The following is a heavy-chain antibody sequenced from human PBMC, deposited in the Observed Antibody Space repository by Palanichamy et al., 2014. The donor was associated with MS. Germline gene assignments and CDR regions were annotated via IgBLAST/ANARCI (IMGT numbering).Heavy chain of an antibody. CDR3: ARGRDGYNFLDY. D-gene: IGHD5-24*01. CDR2: ISYDGSNR. CDR1: GFTFSTYA. J-gene: IGHJ4*02. V-gene: IGHV3-30-3*01. Sequence: QVQLVESGGGVVQPGKSVRLSCAASGFTFSTYAIHWVRQAPGKGLEWVAVISYDGSNRYYADSVMGRFTISRDNSKNTLYLQMDSLRPEDTAMYYCARGRDGYNFLDYWGQGTLVTVSS.